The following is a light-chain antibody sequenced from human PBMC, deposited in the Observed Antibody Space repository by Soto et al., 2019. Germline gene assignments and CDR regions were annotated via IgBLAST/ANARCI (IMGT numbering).Light chain of an antibody. CDR1: SSDIGGYDY. CDR3: SSYATNFTLV. Sequence: QSVLTQPASVSGSPGQSITISCTGTSSDIGGYDYVSWYQHYPGKAPKLIIYEVSNRPSGISNRLSGSKSGNTASLTISGLQAEDEADYYCSSYATNFTLVFGGGTKLTVL. J-gene: IGLJ3*02. CDR2: EVS. V-gene: IGLV2-14*01.